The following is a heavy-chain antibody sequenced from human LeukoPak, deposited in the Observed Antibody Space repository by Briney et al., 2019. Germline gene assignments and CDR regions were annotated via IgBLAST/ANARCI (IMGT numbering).Heavy chain of an antibody. CDR1: GYTFTSYD. D-gene: IGHD2-15*01. CDR3: ARVGPKRYCSGGSCYGY. V-gene: IGHV1-8*03. CDR2: MNPNSGNT. Sequence: ASVKVSCKASGYTFTSYDINWVRQATGQGLEWMGWMNPNSGNTGYAQKFQGRVTITRNTSISTAYMELSSLRSEDTAVYYCARVGPKRYCSGGSCYGYWGQGTLVTVSS. J-gene: IGHJ4*02.